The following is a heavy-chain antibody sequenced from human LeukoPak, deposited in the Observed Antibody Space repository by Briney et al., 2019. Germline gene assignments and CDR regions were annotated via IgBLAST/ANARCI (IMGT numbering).Heavy chain of an antibody. J-gene: IGHJ5*02. CDR1: GFTFNSYG. Sequence: GGSLRLSCAASGFTFNSYGMTWVRQAPGRGLEWVSSISGSGGSTYYADSVKGRFTISRDNSENTVYLQMNSLRAEDTAVYYCAKGMSWFEPWGQGTLVTVSS. CDR2: ISGSGGST. CDR3: AKGMSWFEP. V-gene: IGHV3-23*01.